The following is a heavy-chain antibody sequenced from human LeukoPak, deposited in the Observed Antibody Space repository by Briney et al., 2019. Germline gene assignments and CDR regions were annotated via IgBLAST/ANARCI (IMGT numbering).Heavy chain of an antibody. Sequence: PGGSLRHSCTASGFKFSDYYMTWLRQAPGKGLEWISHINNVASYTNYAASVKGRFTISRDNAKNSVHLQMTNLRSEDTAVYYCARPMVPGVLEYFGLDVWGRGTTVIVSS. D-gene: IGHD3-10*01. V-gene: IGHV3-11*03. CDR3: ARPMVPGVLEYFGLDV. J-gene: IGHJ6*02. CDR2: INNVASYT. CDR1: GFKFSDYY.